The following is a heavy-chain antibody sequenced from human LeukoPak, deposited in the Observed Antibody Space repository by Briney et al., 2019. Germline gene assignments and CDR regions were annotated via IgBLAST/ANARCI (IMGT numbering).Heavy chain of an antibody. Sequence: SVKVSCKASGGTFSSYAISWVRQAPGQGLEWMGGIIPIFGTANYAQKFQGRVTITTDESTSTAYMELSSLRSEDTAVYYCARGGYGGKASDYYYYYYMDVWGKGTTVTVSS. CDR3: ARGGYGGKASDYYYYYYMDV. J-gene: IGHJ6*03. CDR1: GGTFSSYA. V-gene: IGHV1-69*05. D-gene: IGHD4-23*01. CDR2: IIPIFGTA.